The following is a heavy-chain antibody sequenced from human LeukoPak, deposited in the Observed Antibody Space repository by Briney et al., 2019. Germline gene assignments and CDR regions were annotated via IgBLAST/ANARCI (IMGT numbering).Heavy chain of an antibody. CDR3: DAVAGLFDY. CDR2: IRYDGSNQ. V-gene: IGHV3-30*02. Sequence: GGSLRLSCAASGFTFSNYGMHWVRQAPGKGLEWVAFIRYDGSNQYYADSVKGRFTISRDNSKSTLFLQMNRLRAEDTAVYYCDAVAGLFDYWGQGTLVTVSP. D-gene: IGHD6-19*01. J-gene: IGHJ4*02. CDR1: GFTFSNYG.